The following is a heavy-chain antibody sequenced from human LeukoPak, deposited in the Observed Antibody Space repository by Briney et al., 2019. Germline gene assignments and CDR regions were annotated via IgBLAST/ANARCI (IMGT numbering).Heavy chain of an antibody. CDR2: INPSGGIT. CDR3: ARYSGSYHTYFDS. D-gene: IGHD1-26*01. Sequence: ASVKVSCKASGYTFSSYYIHWVRQAPGQGLEWMGIINPSGGITTYAQKFEGRVTMTRDTSTSTVDMKLSRLRSEDTAVYYCARYSGSYHTYFDSCGQGTLVTVSS. J-gene: IGHJ4*02. CDR1: GYTFSSYY. V-gene: IGHV1-46*01.